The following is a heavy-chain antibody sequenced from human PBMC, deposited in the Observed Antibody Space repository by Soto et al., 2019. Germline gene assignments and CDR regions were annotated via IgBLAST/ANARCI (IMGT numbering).Heavy chain of an antibody. CDR3: ARGLFYDSRGSRGDFDY. D-gene: IGHD3-22*01. Sequence: QVQLVESGGGVVQPGGSLRLSCAASGFTFSSYAMHWVRQAPGKGLARVAVISYDGSNKYYADSVKGRFTISRDNSKNTLYLQMISLRAEDTAVYYCARGLFYDSRGSRGDFDYWGQGALVTVSS. CDR1: GFTFSSYA. V-gene: IGHV3-30-3*01. CDR2: ISYDGSNK. J-gene: IGHJ4*02.